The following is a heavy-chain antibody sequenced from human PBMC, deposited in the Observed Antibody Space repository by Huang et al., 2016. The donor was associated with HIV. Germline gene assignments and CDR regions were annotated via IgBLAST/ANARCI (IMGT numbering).Heavy chain of an antibody. Sequence: EVQLEEFGGRLVQPGRSLILSCATYGLKFYDFAMDWVREVPGGGLEWVSGISWNSGDILYADSVRGRFAISRDNAVKSLYLQMDSLRREDTALYYCVKDRRMRGSGWTFFDNWGQGTLVDVSS. V-gene: IGHV3-9*01. J-gene: IGHJ4*02. CDR3: VKDRRMRGSGWTFFDN. CDR1: GLKFYDFA. D-gene: IGHD6-19*01. CDR2: ISWNSGDI.